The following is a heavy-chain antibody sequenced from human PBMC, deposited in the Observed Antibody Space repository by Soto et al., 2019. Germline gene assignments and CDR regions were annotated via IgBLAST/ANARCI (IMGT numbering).Heavy chain of an antibody. J-gene: IGHJ1*01. CDR1: GGSIGSSTDY. CDR2: IYYSGNT. D-gene: IGHD1-26*01. V-gene: IGHV4-39*01. Sequence: QLQLQESGPGLVKPSETLSLTCTVSGGSIGSSTDYWGWIRQPPGKGLEWFGSIYYSGNTYYNPSLKRRVTLSVDTYKNQFSLKMSSVTAADTAMYYCARTVGVAGIAEFFQHWGQGTLVTVSS. CDR3: ARTVGVAGIAEFFQH.